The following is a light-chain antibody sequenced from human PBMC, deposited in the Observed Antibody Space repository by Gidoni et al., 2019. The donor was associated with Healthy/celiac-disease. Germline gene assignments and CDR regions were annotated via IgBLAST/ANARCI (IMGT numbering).Light chain of an antibody. CDR2: DAS. CDR1: QTVSSY. Sequence: EIVLTQSPATLSLSPGERATLSCRASQTVSSYLAWYQQKPGQAPRLLIYDASNRATGIPARFSGSGSGTDFTLTISSLEPEDFAVYYCQQRGNWLPYTCGQGTKLEIK. CDR3: QQRGNWLPYT. J-gene: IGKJ2*01. V-gene: IGKV3-11*01.